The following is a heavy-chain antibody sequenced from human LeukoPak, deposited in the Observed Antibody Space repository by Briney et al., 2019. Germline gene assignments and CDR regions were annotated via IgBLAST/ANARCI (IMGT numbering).Heavy chain of an antibody. CDR2: IAFDGSNE. V-gene: IGHV3-30*04. CDR3: ARPSGSVTIFGVVDYFDY. J-gene: IGHJ4*02. Sequence: GSSLRLSCVVSGFTFTNYGMHWVRQAPGKGLDWVASIAFDGSNENYAESVKGRFTISRDNSKNTLYLQLNSLRAEDTAVYYCARPSGSVTIFGVVDYFDYWGQGSLVTVSS. D-gene: IGHD3-3*01. CDR1: GFTFTNYG.